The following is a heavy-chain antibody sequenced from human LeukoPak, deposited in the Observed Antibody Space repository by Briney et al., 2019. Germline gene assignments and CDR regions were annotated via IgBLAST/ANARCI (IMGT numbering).Heavy chain of an antibody. CDR2: ISGSGGST. V-gene: IGHV3-23*01. J-gene: IGHJ1*01. Sequence: GGSLRLSCAASGFAFSSYGMSWVRQAPGKGLEWVSAISGSGGSTYYADSVKGRFTISRDNSKNTLYLQMNSLRAEDTAVYYCAKSKYQLPQYFQHWGQGTLVTVSS. CDR3: AKSKYQLPQYFQH. D-gene: IGHD2-2*01. CDR1: GFAFSSYG.